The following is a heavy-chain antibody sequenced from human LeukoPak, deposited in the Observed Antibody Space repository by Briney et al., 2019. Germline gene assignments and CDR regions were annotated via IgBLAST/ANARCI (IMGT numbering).Heavy chain of an antibody. Sequence: SETLSLTCAVYGGSFSGYYWSWIRQPPGKGLEWIGEINHSGSTNYNPSLKSRVTISVDTSKNPFSLKLSSVTAADTAVYYCARGHVDTAMVHFDYWGQGTLVTVSS. CDR3: ARGHVDTAMVHFDY. CDR2: INHSGST. D-gene: IGHD5-18*01. V-gene: IGHV4-34*01. J-gene: IGHJ4*02. CDR1: GGSFSGYY.